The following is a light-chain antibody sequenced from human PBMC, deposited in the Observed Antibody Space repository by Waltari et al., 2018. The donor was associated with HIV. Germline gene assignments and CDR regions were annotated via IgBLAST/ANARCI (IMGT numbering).Light chain of an antibody. CDR2: GAS. J-gene: IGKJ4*01. Sequence: EIVLTQSPGTLSLSPGERATLSCRASQSVRSASLAWYQQKPGQAPRLLIFGASSRAPGIPDRFSGSVAVTDFILTISRLEPEDCAVYYCQQYAASPLTFGGGTRVEIK. CDR3: QQYAASPLT. V-gene: IGKV3-20*01. CDR1: QSVRSAS.